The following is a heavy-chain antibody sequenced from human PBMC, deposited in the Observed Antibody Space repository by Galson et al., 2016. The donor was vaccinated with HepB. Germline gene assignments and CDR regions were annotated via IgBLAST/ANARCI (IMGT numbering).Heavy chain of an antibody. J-gene: IGHJ6*02. D-gene: IGHD2-15*01. V-gene: IGHV3-23*01. CDR3: AKAPMDRETAATFDV. Sequence: SLRLSCAVSGFTFSSYVMTWVRQAPGKGLEWVSGISGTGGSTYYADSVKGRFTISRDNSKNTRFLQMNSLRAEDTAVYYCAKAPMDRETAATFDVWGQGTTVTVSS. CDR1: GFTFSSYV. CDR2: ISGTGGST.